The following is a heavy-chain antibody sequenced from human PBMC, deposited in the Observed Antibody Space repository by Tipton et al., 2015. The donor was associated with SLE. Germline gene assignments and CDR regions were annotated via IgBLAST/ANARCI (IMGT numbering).Heavy chain of an antibody. J-gene: IGHJ5*02. CDR3: ANDYGGSRGYDNCFDP. V-gene: IGHV4-61*01. D-gene: IGHD5-12*01. Sequence: TLSLTCTVSGGSISSGSFSWSWIRQPPGKGLEWIAYIHSSGSTNYNPSLKSRVTISADTSKNQFSLKVSSVTAADSAVYYCANDYGGSRGYDNCFDPWGQGILVTVSS. CDR1: GGSISSGSFS. CDR2: IHSSGST.